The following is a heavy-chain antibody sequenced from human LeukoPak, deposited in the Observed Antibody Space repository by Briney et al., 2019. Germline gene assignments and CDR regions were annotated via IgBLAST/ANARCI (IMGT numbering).Heavy chain of an antibody. D-gene: IGHD1-26*01. Sequence: GGSLRLSCTASGFTFGDYAMSWFRQAPGKGREWVGFIRSKAYGGTTEYAASVKGRFTISRDDSKSIAYLQMNSLKTEDTAVYYCTRAGGLWELLRFHWGQGTLVTVSS. CDR1: GFTFGDYA. CDR3: TRAGGLWELLRFH. CDR2: IRSKAYGGTT. J-gene: IGHJ4*02. V-gene: IGHV3-49*03.